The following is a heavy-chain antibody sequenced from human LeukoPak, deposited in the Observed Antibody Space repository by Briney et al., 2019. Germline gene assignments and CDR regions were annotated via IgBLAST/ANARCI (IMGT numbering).Heavy chain of an antibody. CDR1: GGSISSYY. D-gene: IGHD3-22*01. CDR2: IYYSGSN. CDR3: ARALYYDSREFDP. V-gene: IGHV4-59*01. Sequence: PSETLSLTCTVSGGSISSYYWSWIRQPPGKGREWVGYIYYSGSNNYNPSLKSRGTISVDTSKNQFSLKLSSVTAADTAVYYCARALYYDSREFDPRGQGTLVTVSS. J-gene: IGHJ5*02.